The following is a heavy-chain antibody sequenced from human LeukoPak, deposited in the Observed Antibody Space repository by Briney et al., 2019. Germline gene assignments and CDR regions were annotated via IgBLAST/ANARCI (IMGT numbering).Heavy chain of an antibody. CDR2: INPNSGGT. J-gene: IGHJ4*02. V-gene: IGHV1-2*02. CDR1: GYTFTGYY. CDR3: ARDYTVVTAFDY. Sequence: ASVKVSCKASGYTFTGYYMHWVRQAPGQGLEWMGWINPNSGGTNYAQKFQGRVTMARDTSISTAYMELSRLRSDDTAVYYCARDYTVVTAFDYWGQGTLVTVSS. D-gene: IGHD4-23*01.